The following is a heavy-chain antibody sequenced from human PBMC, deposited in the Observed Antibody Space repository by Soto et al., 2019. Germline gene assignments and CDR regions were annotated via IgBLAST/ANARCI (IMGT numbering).Heavy chain of an antibody. CDR1: GGTFSSYA. Sequence: QVQLVQSGAEVKKPGSSVKVSCKSSGGTFSSYAISWVRQAPGQGLEWMGGIIPIFGTANYAQKLQGRGTITADKSTSTAYMDLSSLRSEDTAVYYCARACSTSCYTMPGSYYYYGMDVWVQGTTVTVSS. CDR2: IIPIFGTA. D-gene: IGHD2-2*02. V-gene: IGHV1-69*06. CDR3: ARACSTSCYTMPGSYYYYGMDV. J-gene: IGHJ6*02.